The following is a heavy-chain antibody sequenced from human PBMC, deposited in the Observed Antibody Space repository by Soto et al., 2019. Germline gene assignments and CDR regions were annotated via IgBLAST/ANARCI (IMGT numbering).Heavy chain of an antibody. CDR2: ISSSGGRT. J-gene: IGHJ4*02. V-gene: IGHV3-23*01. CDR3: ARGLFLDY. D-gene: IGHD3-3*01. CDR1: GFSFSSYA. Sequence: GGSLRLSCAASGFSFSSYAMSWVRQAPGKGMEWVAAISSSGGRTNYADSVKGRFTISRDNAKNTLYLQMNSLRAEDTAVYYCARGLFLDYWGQGTRVTV.